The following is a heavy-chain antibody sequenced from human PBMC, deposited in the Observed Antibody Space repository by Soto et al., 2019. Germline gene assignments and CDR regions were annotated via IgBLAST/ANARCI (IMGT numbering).Heavy chain of an antibody. Sequence: PGGSLGLSCAASGFTFRDYSLNWVRQAPGKGLEWVSSITSKSTYIYYADSVKGRFTISRDNAKSSLYLQMDSLRADDTAVYFCARSGVAALDSWGQGTLVTVSS. CDR2: ITSKSTYI. J-gene: IGHJ5*01. CDR3: ARSGVAALDS. V-gene: IGHV3-21*06. CDR1: GFTFRDYS. D-gene: IGHD2-8*01.